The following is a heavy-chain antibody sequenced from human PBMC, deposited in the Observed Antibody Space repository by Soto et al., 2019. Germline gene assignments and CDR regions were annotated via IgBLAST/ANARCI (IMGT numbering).Heavy chain of an antibody. Sequence: GASVKVSCKASGYTFTGYYMHWVRQAPGQGLEWMGWINPNSGGTNYAQKFQGWVTMTRDTSISTAYMELSRLRSDDTAVYYCARASFIAVAESWFDPWGQGTLVTVSS. CDR3: ARASFIAVAESWFDP. CDR1: GYTFTGYY. D-gene: IGHD6-19*01. V-gene: IGHV1-2*04. CDR2: INPNSGGT. J-gene: IGHJ5*02.